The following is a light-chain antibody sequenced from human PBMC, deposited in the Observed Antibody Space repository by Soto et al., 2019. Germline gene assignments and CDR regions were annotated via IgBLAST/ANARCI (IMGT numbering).Light chain of an antibody. CDR1: SGHSSYI. V-gene: IGLV4-60*03. J-gene: IGLJ3*02. CDR3: ETWDSNTRV. Sequence: QSVLTQSSSASASLGSSVKLTCTLSSGHSSYIIAWHQQQPGKAPRYLMKLEGSGSYNKGSGVPDRFSGSSSGADRYLTISNLQSEDEADYYCETWDSNTRVFGGWTKLAVL. CDR2: LEGSGSY.